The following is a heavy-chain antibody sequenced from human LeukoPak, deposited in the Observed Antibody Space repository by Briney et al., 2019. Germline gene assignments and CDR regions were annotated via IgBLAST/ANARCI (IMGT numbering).Heavy chain of an antibody. D-gene: IGHD4-23*01. CDR1: GFTYSSYE. CDR2: ISSSGSTI. J-gene: IGHJ4*02. V-gene: IGHV3-48*03. CDR3: ARGNGGNSCLDY. Sequence: SGSLRLTCPASGFTYSSYEMNWLRQAPGKGLAWVSYISSSGSTIYYADSVKGRFTISRDNAKNSLYLQMNSLRAEDTAVYYCARGNGGNSCLDYWGQGTLVTVSS.